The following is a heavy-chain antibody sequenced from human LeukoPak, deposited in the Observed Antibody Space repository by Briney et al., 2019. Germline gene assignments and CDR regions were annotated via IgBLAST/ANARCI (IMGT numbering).Heavy chain of an antibody. D-gene: IGHD3-10*01. J-gene: IGHJ4*02. CDR3: ARARDYYGSGSSTFDY. Sequence: SETLSLTCTVSGGSISSGSYYWSWIRQPAGKGLEWIGRIYISGSTNYNPSLKSRVTISIDTSKNQFSLKLNSVTAADTAVYYCARARDYYGSGSSTFDYWGQGTLVTVSS. V-gene: IGHV4-61*02. CDR1: GGSISSGSYY. CDR2: IYISGST.